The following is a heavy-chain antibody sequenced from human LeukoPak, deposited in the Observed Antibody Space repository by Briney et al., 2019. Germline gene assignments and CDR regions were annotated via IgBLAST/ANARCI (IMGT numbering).Heavy chain of an antibody. CDR3: AKGAPSAKHAFDI. D-gene: IGHD2-2*01. J-gene: IGHJ3*02. Sequence: SETLSLTCTVSGGSISSGYYWGWIRQPPGKGLEWIGSIYHSGSTYYNPSLKSRVTISVDTSKNQFSLKLSSVTAADTAVYYCAKGAPSAKHAFDIWGQGTMVTVSS. CDR1: GGSISSGYY. CDR2: IYHSGST. V-gene: IGHV4-38-2*02.